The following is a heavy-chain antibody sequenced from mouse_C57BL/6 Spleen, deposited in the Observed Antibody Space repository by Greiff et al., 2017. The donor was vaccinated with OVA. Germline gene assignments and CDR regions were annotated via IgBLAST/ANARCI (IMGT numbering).Heavy chain of an antibody. CDR2: IHPNSGST. CDR3: ARITTVVAPYYAMDY. CDR1: GYTFTSYW. D-gene: IGHD1-1*01. J-gene: IGHJ4*01. V-gene: IGHV1-64*01. Sequence: VQLQQPGAELVKPGASVKLSCKASGYTFTSYWMHWVKQRPGQGLEWIGMIHPNSGSTNYNEKFKSKATLTVDKSSSTAYMQLSSLTSEDSAVYYCARITTVVAPYYAMDYWGQGTSVTVSS.